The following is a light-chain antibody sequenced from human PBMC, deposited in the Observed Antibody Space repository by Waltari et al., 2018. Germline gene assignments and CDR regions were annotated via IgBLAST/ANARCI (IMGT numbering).Light chain of an antibody. CDR1: TSDVGNYNL. J-gene: IGLJ1*01. Sequence: QSALTQPASVSGSPGQSITLSCTGTTSDVGNYNLVSWYQHHPRKAPQLFVYEVTKRPSVVSGRFSGAKSGNTASLTIAGLQAEDEADYHCCSYAGTAAYVFGTGTKVTVL. CDR3: CSYAGTAAYV. V-gene: IGLV2-23*02. CDR2: EVT.